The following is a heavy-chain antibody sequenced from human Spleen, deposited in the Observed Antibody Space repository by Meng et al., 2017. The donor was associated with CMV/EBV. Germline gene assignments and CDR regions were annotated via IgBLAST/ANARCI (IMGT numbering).Heavy chain of an antibody. V-gene: IGHV3-30-3*01. Sequence: QVQLVESXXGXVQPGXXLXXXCAASGFTFSSYAMHWVRQAPGKGLEWVAVISYDGSNKYYADSVKGRFTISRDNSKNTLYLQMNSLRAEDTAVYYCARLVVANLYFQHWGQGTLFNVSS. CDR3: ARLVVANLYFQH. D-gene: IGHD2-15*01. J-gene: IGHJ1*01. CDR2: ISYDGSNK. CDR1: GFTFSSYA.